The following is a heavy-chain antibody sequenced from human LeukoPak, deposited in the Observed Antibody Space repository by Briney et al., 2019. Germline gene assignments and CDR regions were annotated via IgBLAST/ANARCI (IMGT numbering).Heavy chain of an antibody. CDR1: GFTFSGSA. V-gene: IGHV3-73*01. Sequence: GGSLRLSCAASGFTFSGSAMHWVRQASGKGLEWVGRIRSKANSYATAYAASVKGRFTISRDDSKNTAYLQMNSLKTEDTAVYYCARVGVDCGGDCYSRWGQGPLVTVSS. CDR3: ARVGVDCGGDCYSR. CDR2: IRSKANSYAT. J-gene: IGHJ4*02. D-gene: IGHD2-21*02.